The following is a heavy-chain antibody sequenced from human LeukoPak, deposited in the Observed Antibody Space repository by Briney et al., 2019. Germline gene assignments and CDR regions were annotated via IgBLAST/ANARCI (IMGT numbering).Heavy chain of an antibody. V-gene: IGHV3-48*01. D-gene: IGHD3-9*01. Sequence: GGSLRLSCAASGFTFSSHRMNWVRQAPGKGLEWVADISGSSDDIHYADSVTGRFTISRDNAKNSLYLQMNSLRAEDTAVYYCAREVRYFALGDYWGQGTLVTVSS. CDR2: ISGSSDDI. CDR3: AREVRYFALGDY. CDR1: GFTFSSHR. J-gene: IGHJ4*02.